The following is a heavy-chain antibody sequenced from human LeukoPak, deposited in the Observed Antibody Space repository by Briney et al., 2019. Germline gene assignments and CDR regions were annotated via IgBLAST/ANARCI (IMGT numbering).Heavy chain of an antibody. CDR3: ARGVYCSGGSCYTPFDY. V-gene: IGHV4-34*01. Sequence: PSETLSLTCAVCGGSFSGYYWSWIRQPPGKGLEWIGEINHSGSTNYNPSLKSRVTISVDTSTNQFSLKLSSVTAADTAVYYCARGVYCSGGSCYTPFDYWGQGTLVTVSS. D-gene: IGHD2-15*01. CDR2: INHSGST. J-gene: IGHJ4*02. CDR1: GGSFSGYY.